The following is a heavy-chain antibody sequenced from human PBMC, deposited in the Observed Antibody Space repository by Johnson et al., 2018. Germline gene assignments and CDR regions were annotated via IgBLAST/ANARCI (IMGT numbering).Heavy chain of an antibody. J-gene: IGHJ4*02. D-gene: IGHD4-11*01. CDR1: GFTFDDYA. V-gene: IGHV3-9*01. CDR2: ISWNSGSI. CDR3: TKDAAYSNYGVGYFDY. Sequence: VQLVESGGGLVQPGRSLRLSCAASGFTFDDYAMHWVRQAPGKGLEWVSGISWNSGSIDYADSVKGRFTISRDNAKNSLSLQMNSLRPEDTALYYCTKDAAYSNYGVGYFDYWGQGTLVTVSS.